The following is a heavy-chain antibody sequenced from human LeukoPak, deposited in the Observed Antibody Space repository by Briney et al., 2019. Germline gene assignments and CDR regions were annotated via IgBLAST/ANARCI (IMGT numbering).Heavy chain of an antibody. V-gene: IGHV3-48*03. CDR2: ISSSGSTM. CDR1: GFTFSIYE. D-gene: IGHD4-17*01. CDR3: ARIKGDYGLGFDY. J-gene: IGHJ4*02. Sequence: GGSLRLSCAASGFTFSIYEMNWVRQAPGKGLEWVSYISSSGSTMYYADSVKGRFTISRDNAKNSLYLQMSGLRAEDTAVYYCARIKGDYGLGFDYWGQGTLVTVSS.